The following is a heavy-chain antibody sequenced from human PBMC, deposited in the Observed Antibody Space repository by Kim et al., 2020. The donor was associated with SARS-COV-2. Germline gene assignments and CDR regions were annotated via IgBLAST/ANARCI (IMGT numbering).Heavy chain of an antibody. Sequence: SETLSLTCTVSGGSISSSSYYWGWIRQPPGKGLEWIGSIYYSGSTYYNPSLKSRVTISVDTSKNQFSLKLSSVTAADTAVYYCARDFGSGWFLGFDPWGQGTLVTVSS. CDR1: GGSISSSSYY. V-gene: IGHV4-39*07. J-gene: IGHJ5*02. CDR3: ARDFGSGWFLGFDP. CDR2: IYYSGST. D-gene: IGHD6-19*01.